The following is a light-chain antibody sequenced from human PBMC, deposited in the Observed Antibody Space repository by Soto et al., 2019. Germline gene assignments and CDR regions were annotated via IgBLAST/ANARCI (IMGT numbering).Light chain of an antibody. CDR3: ISYAGSDNFV. Sequence: QPALTQPPSASGSPGQSVTISCTGTSSDVGGYPYVSWYQQHPGKAPKLIIYEVSKRPSGVPDRFSASKSGNTASLTVSGLQAEDEADYYCISYAGSDNFVFGTGTKVTVL. V-gene: IGLV2-8*01. CDR1: SSDVGGYPY. CDR2: EVS. J-gene: IGLJ1*01.